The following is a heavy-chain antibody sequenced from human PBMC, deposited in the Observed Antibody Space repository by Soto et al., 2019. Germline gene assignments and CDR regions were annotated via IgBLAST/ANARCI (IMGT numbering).Heavy chain of an antibody. CDR1: GYIFTSYW. CDR3: AXXGXYYDSSGYLQTHTKWFDP. V-gene: IGHV5-51*01. CDR2: IYPFYSDT. J-gene: IGHJ5*02. D-gene: IGHD3-22*01. Sequence: GESLKISCKGSGYIFTSYWIVWVLHMPGKCLDCIGIIYPFYSDTRYSPSFQGQFTISADNSIITSYLHCIILKASDTAMYSCAXXGXYYDSSGYLQTHTKWFDPWGQGTLVTVSS.